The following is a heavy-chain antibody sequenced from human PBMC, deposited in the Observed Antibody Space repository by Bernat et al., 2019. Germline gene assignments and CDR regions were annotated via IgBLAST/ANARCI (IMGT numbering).Heavy chain of an antibody. V-gene: IGHV3-33*01. CDR1: GFTFSSYG. CDR2: IWYDGSNK. J-gene: IGHJ4*02. D-gene: IGHD3-16*02. Sequence: QVQLVESGGGVVQPGRSLRLSCAASGFTFSSYGMHWVRQAPGKGLEWVAVIWYDGSNKYYVDSVKGRFTISRDNSKNKLYLQMNSVRAEDKAVYYCARDVGLSDQNYDYVWGSYRYEAIDYWGQGTLVTVSS. CDR3: ARDVGLSDQNYDYVWGSYRYEAIDY.